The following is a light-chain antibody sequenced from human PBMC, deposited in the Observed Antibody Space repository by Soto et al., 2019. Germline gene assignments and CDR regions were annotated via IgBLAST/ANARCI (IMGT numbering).Light chain of an antibody. V-gene: IGLV1-44*01. CDR3: AAWDDSLTVL. Sequence: QSALTQPPAASATPGQRVTISCSGSRSSIGSNSVNWYQQLPGTAPKLLIYKNNRRPSGVPDRFSGSKSGTSASLAISGLQSEDEADYYCAAWDDSLTVLFGGGTKLTVL. CDR1: RSSIGSNS. CDR2: KNN. J-gene: IGLJ2*01.